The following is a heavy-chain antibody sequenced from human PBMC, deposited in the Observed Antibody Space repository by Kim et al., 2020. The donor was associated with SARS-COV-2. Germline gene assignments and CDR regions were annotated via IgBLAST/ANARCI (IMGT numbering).Heavy chain of an antibody. V-gene: IGHV3-23*01. Sequence: GGSRRLSCAASGFTFSSYAMSWVRQAPGKGLEWVSAISGSGGSTYYADSVKGRFTISRDNSKNTLYLQMNSLRAEDTAVYYCAKDALGYCSGGSCKNDAFDIWGQGTMVTVSS. CDR2: ISGSGGST. CDR3: AKDALGYCSGGSCKNDAFDI. J-gene: IGHJ3*02. D-gene: IGHD2-15*01. CDR1: GFTFSSYA.